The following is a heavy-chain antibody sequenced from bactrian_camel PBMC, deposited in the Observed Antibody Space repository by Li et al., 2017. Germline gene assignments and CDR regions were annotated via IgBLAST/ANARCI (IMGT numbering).Heavy chain of an antibody. CDR2: MSSGGYGT. D-gene: IGHD1*01. Sequence: DVQLVESGGGSVQAEGSLTLSCAVSGFTVSTRSMGWFRQAPGKEREGVAVMSSGGYGTYYATSVEGRFIISQDSAKNTMTLQMKTLKPEDSAMYYCAAGPRGWASLDASRYDYWGQGTQVTVS. J-gene: IGHJ4*01. CDR1: GFTVSTRS. V-gene: IGHV3S40*01. CDR3: AAGPRGWASLDASRYDY.